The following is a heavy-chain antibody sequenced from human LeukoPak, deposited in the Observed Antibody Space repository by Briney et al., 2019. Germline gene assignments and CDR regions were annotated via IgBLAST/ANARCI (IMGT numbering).Heavy chain of an antibody. Sequence: SETLSLTCTVSGGSISSYYWSWIRQPPGKGLEWIGCIYYSGSTNYNPSLKSRVTISVDTSKNQFSLKLSSVTAADTAVYYCAXXKRGGYSYGSFDYWGQGTLVTVSS. CDR1: GGSISSYY. V-gene: IGHV4-59*01. D-gene: IGHD5-18*01. CDR2: IYYSGST. J-gene: IGHJ4*02. CDR3: AXXKRGGYSYGSFDY.